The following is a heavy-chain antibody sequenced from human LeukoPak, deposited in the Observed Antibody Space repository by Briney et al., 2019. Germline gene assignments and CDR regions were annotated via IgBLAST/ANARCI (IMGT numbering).Heavy chain of an antibody. Sequence: SETLSLTCTVSGGSLSSYYWSWIRQPPGKGLEWIGYIYYSGSTNYNPSLKSRVTISVDTSKNQFSLKLSSVTAADTAVYYCARSDTAMVSPWGQGTLVTVSS. CDR3: ARSDTAMVSP. CDR2: IYYSGST. CDR1: GGSLSSYY. D-gene: IGHD5-18*01. J-gene: IGHJ5*02. V-gene: IGHV4-59*08.